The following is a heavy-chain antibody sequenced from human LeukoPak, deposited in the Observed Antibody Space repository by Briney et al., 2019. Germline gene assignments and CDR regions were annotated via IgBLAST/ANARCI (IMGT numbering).Heavy chain of an antibody. V-gene: IGHV1-2*02. J-gene: IGHJ4*02. Sequence: ASVKVSCKASGYTFTGHYMHWVRQAPGQGLEWMGWINPNSSDTNYAQKFQGRVTLTGDTSISTAYMELSRLRSDDTAVYYCAREGVVGATKAGDYFDYWGQGTLVTVSS. D-gene: IGHD1-26*01. CDR2: INPNSSDT. CDR3: AREGVVGATKAGDYFDY. CDR1: GYTFTGHY.